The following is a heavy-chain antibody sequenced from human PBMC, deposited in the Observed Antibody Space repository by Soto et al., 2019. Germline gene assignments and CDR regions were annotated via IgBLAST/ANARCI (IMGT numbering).Heavy chain of an antibody. Sequence: GGSLRLSCAASGFTFSSYAMSWVRQAPGKGLEWVSGSSGSGAGTYYADSVKGRFTTSRDNSKNTLALQMNGLRAEDTAVYYCAKGYRSTSSPYDYWGQGILLTV. V-gene: IGHV3-23*01. J-gene: IGHJ4*02. CDR1: GFTFSSYA. D-gene: IGHD6-6*01. CDR3: AKGYRSTSSPYDY. CDR2: SSGSGAGT.